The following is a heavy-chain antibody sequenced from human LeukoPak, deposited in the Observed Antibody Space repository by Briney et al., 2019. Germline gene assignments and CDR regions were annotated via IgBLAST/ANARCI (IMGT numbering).Heavy chain of an antibody. D-gene: IGHD3-22*01. CDR3: AGDSYYYDSSIFLASGWFVH. CDR2: SNPIFGTA. Sequence: SSVKVSCKASGCTVSSYAIRWVGQAPAKGREWMGGSNPIFGTANYAQKLQGRVTITADESTNTAYMELSSRRSDDTGVYYCAGDSYYYDSSIFLASGWFVHCCQRRLVAVSS. CDR1: GCTVSSYA. J-gene: IGHJ5*02. V-gene: IGHV1-69*13.